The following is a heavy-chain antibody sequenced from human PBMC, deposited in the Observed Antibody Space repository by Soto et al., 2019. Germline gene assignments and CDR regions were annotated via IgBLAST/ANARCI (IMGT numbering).Heavy chain of an antibody. CDR3: ARDRLAVAGIYYFDY. V-gene: IGHV3-48*01. J-gene: IGHJ4*02. Sequence: GGSLRLSCAASGFTFSSYNINWVRQAPGKGLEWVSYVSTTSSTIYYADSVKGRFTISRDNAKNSLYLQMNSLRAEDTAVYYCARDRLAVAGIYYFDYWGQGTLVTVSS. CDR2: VSTTSSTI. D-gene: IGHD6-19*01. CDR1: GFTFSSYN.